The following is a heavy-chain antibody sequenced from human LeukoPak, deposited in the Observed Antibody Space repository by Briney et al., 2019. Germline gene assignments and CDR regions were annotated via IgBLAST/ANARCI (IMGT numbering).Heavy chain of an antibody. CDR2: ISDTGKT. CDR1: GASVSSYY. V-gene: IGHV4-59*02. Sequence: PSETLSLTCSFTGASVSSYYWDWLRQPPGKGLEWIGYISDTGKTESNPSLKSRVTISLDTSKKQFSLRLRSLTAADSAVYYCATWSYEPFANWGPGTLVTVSS. J-gene: IGHJ4*02. D-gene: IGHD4/OR15-4a*01. CDR3: ATWSYEPFAN.